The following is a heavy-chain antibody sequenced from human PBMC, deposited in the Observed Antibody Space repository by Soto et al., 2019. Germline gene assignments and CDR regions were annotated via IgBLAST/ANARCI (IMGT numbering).Heavy chain of an antibody. V-gene: IGHV4-30-2*01. Sequence: QLQLQESGSRLLRPSQTLSLTCAVSGGSITNIATSWTWLRQPPGKGLEWLGYIYHSGSTYYNPSLNSRVAISVDKSTNQFSLNLSSVTAAETAVYYCARDVGASCTAFVCSDSCGLDVWGHGTTVTVYS. J-gene: IGHJ6*02. D-gene: IGHD2-8*02. CDR2: IYHSGST. CDR3: ARDVGASCTAFVCSDSCGLDV. CDR1: GGSITNIATS.